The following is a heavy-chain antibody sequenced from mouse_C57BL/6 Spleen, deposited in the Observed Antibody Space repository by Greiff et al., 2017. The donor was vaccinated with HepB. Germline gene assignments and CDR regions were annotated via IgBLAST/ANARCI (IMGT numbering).Heavy chain of an antibody. Sequence: EVKVVESGGGLVKPGGSLKLSCAASGFTFSSYAMSWVRQTPEKRLEWVATISDGGSYTYYPDNVKGRFTISRDNAKNNLYLQMSHLKSEDTAMYYCARFITTVVAPGYFDVWGTGTTVTVSS. D-gene: IGHD1-1*01. V-gene: IGHV5-4*03. CDR2: ISDGGSYT. CDR1: GFTFSSYA. J-gene: IGHJ1*03. CDR3: ARFITTVVAPGYFDV.